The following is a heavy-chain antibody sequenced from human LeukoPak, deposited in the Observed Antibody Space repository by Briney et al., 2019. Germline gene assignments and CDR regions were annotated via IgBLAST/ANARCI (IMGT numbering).Heavy chain of an antibody. CDR1: DGSITTYY. CDR3: AADRQEGGSGSYWFDP. V-gene: IGHV4-59*03. J-gene: IGHJ5*02. D-gene: IGHD3-10*01. CDR2: VYYSGST. Sequence: PSETLSLTCTVSDGSITTYYWSWIRQSTGKGLEWIGNVYYSGSTTYNPSLKNLVTISVDTSKNQFSLKLTSVTAADTAIYYCAADRQEGGSGSYWFDPWGQGTLVTVAS.